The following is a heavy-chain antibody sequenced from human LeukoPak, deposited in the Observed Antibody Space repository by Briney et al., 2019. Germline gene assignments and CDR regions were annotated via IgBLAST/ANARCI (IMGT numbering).Heavy chain of an antibody. Sequence: RGASVKVSCKASGYTFTSYGISWVRQAPGQGLEWMGWISAYNDNTNYAQKLQGRVTMTTDTSTSTAYVELSRLLSDDTGVYYCATVIGSSGPSFDYWGQGTLVTVSS. CDR3: ATVIGSSGPSFDY. D-gene: IGHD3-22*01. CDR1: GYTFTSYG. V-gene: IGHV1-18*01. CDR2: ISAYNDNT. J-gene: IGHJ4*02.